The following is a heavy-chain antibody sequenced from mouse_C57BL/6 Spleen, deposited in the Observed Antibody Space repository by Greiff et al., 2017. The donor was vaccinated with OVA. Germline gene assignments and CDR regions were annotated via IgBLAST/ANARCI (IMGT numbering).Heavy chain of an antibody. CDR1: GYTFTSYW. D-gene: IGHD1-1*01. CDR2: INPSSGYT. CDR3: ARSVTTVVASGRYFDY. V-gene: IGHV1-7*01. J-gene: IGHJ2*01. Sequence: QVHVKQSGAELAKPGASVKLSCKASGYTFTSYWMHWVKQRPGQGLEWIGYINPSSGYTKYNQKFKDKATLTADKSSSTAYMQLSSLTYEDSAVYYCARSVTTVVASGRYFDYWGQGTTLTVSS.